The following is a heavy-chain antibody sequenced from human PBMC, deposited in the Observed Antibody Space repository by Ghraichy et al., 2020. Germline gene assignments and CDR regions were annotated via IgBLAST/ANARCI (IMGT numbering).Heavy chain of an antibody. J-gene: IGHJ5*02. CDR1: GFTFSSYA. Sequence: GGSLRLSCAASGFTFSSYAMHWVRQAPGKGLEWVAVISYDGSNKYYADSVKGRFTISRDNSKNTLYLQMNSLRAEDTAVYYCASDSHYDSSGYPIPWGQGTLVTVSS. D-gene: IGHD3-22*01. V-gene: IGHV3-30*04. CDR2: ISYDGSNK. CDR3: ASDSHYDSSGYPIP.